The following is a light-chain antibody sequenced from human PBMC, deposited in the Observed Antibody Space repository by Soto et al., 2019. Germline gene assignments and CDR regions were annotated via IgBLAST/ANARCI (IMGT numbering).Light chain of an antibody. CDR2: AAS. CDR3: QQSYSTVLT. Sequence: DIQMTQSPSSLSASVGDRVTITCRASQSISSYLNWYQQKPGKAPKLLIYAASILQSGVPSRFSGSGSGTDFTLTISSLQPEDFATYYCQQSYSTVLTFGGGTKVEIK. CDR1: QSISSY. V-gene: IGKV1-39*01. J-gene: IGKJ4*01.